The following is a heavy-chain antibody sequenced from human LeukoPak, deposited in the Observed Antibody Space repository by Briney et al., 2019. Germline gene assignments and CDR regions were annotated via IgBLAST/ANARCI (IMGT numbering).Heavy chain of an antibody. J-gene: IGHJ5*02. CDR2: INHSGST. V-gene: IGHV4-34*01. Sequence: PSETLSLTCAVYGGSFSGYYWSWIRQPPGKGLEWIGEINHSGSTNYNPSLKSRVTISVDTSKNQFSLKLSSVTAADTAVYYCARREASPHFDPWGQGTLVTVSS. CDR1: GGSFSGYY. CDR3: ARREASPHFDP.